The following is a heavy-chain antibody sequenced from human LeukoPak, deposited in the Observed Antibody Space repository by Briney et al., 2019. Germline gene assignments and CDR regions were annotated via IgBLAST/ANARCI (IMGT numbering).Heavy chain of an antibody. CDR1: VFTLNKYW. V-gene: IGHV3-74*01. D-gene: IGHD4-17*01. J-gene: IGHJ5*02. CDR2: ITGDGSDI. Sequence: PGGSLRLSCEASVFTLNKYWMHCVRHAPGEGLVWVSRITGDGSDIAYADSVKGRFTVPRDDAKNILFLQMTSLRVEDTAIYYCARDAYTTTSNWLDPWGQGTLVTVSS. CDR3: ARDAYTTTSNWLDP.